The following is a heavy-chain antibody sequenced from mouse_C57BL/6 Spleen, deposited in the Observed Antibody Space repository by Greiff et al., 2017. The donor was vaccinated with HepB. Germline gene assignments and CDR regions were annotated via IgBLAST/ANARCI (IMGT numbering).Heavy chain of an antibody. CDR2: IDPSDSET. V-gene: IGHV1-52*01. D-gene: IGHD3-3*01. CDR1: GYTFTSYW. CDR3: ARGGLGGQNGYFDV. Sequence: VQLQQPGAELVRPGSSVKLSCKASGYTFTSYWMHWVKQRPIQGLEWIGNIDPSDSETHYNQKFKDKATLTVDKSSSTAYMQLSSLTSEDTAVYYCARGGLGGQNGYFDVWGTGTTVTVSS. J-gene: IGHJ1*03.